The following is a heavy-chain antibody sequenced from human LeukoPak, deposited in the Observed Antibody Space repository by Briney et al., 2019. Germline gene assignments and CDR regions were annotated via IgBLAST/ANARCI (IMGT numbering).Heavy chain of an antibody. J-gene: IGHJ3*02. CDR1: GFTFTSYN. D-gene: IGHD3-10*01. Sequence: GGSLRLSCAASGFTFTSYNMHWVRQAPGKGLEGVASISSGTTYIYYADSVKGRFTISRDNAKNSLYLQMNSLRAEDTAMYYCVRAGSLDIWGEGTMVTVSS. CDR3: VRAGSLDI. V-gene: IGHV3-21*01. CDR2: ISSGTTYI.